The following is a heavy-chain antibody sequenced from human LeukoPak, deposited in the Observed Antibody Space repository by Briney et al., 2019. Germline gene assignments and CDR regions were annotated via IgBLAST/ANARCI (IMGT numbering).Heavy chain of an antibody. J-gene: IGHJ4*02. D-gene: IGHD6-19*01. V-gene: IGHV3-23*01. CDR2: ISGRGDST. CDR1: GFTFSTSA. Sequence: GGSLRLSCVVSGFTFSTSAMSWVRQAPGQGLEWVSAISGRGDSTYFADSVGGRFSISRDNSKNTLYLQLNSLRADDTAVYYCAKVAVTGYFFDSWGQGTLVTVSS. CDR3: AKVAVTGYFFDS.